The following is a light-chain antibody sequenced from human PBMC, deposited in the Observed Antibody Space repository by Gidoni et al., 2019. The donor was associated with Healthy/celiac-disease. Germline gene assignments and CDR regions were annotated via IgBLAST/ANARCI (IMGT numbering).Light chain of an antibody. Sequence: DIQMTQSPSSLSASVGDRVTITCQASQDISNYLNWYQQKPGKAPKILIDDASNLETGVPSRFSGSGSVTDFTFTISSLHPEDIATYYCQQYDNLPLTFGGGTKVEIK. V-gene: IGKV1-33*01. CDR3: QQYDNLPLT. CDR2: DAS. J-gene: IGKJ4*01. CDR1: QDISNY.